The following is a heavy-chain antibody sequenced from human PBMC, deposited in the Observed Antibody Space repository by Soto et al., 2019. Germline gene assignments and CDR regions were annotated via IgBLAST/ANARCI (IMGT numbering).Heavy chain of an antibody. V-gene: IGHV3-21*01. D-gene: IGHD6-13*01. CDR2: ISSSSSYI. CDR3: ARAPRGSSWAAYLYFDL. J-gene: IGHJ2*01. Sequence: EVQLVESGGGLVKPGGSLRLSCAASGFTFSSYSMNWVRQAPGKGLEWVSSISSSSSYIYYADSVKGRFTISRDNAKNSLYLQMNSLRAEDTAVYYCARAPRGSSWAAYLYFDLWGRGTLVTVSS. CDR1: GFTFSSYS.